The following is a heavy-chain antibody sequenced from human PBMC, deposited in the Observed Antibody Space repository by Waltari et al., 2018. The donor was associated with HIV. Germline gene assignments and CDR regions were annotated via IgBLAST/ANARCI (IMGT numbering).Heavy chain of an antibody. CDR3: EKDYFVVVTAAGPFDP. D-gene: IGHD2-21*02. V-gene: IGHV3-30*18. CDR2: ISIDGSNN. CDR1: GFSLPCSG. J-gene: IGHJ5*02. Sequence: QVQRLESRGGVVQPGRSLTTYCSASGFSLPCSGITWVRQAPGKGVELGEVISIDGSNNYYSDSVKGRFTISRDNSKNTLYLQMNSLRAEDTAVYYCEKDYFVVVTAAGPFDPWGQGTLVTVSS.